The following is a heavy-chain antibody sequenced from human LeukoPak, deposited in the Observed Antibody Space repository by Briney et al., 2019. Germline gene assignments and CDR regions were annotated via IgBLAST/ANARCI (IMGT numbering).Heavy chain of an antibody. D-gene: IGHD4-23*01. J-gene: IGHJ4*02. V-gene: IGHV3-48*02. CDR2: ISSSSSTI. Sequence: GGSLRLSCAASGFTFSSYSMNWVRQAPGKGLEWVSYISSSSSTIYYADSVKGRFTISRDNAKNSLYLQMNSLRDEDTAVYYCARDRRVHDYGGTPYWGQGTLVTVSS. CDR1: GFTFSSYS. CDR3: ARDRRVHDYGGTPY.